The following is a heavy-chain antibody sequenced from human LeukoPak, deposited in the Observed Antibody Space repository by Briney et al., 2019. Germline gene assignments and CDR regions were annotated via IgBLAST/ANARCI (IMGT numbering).Heavy chain of an antibody. V-gene: IGHV4-59*01. J-gene: IGHJ4*02. CDR1: GGSISGYY. CDR3: ARLRSTSFPYY. Sequence: PSETLSLTCTVSGGSISGYYWTWIRRPPGKGLEWIGYIYYSGNTNYNPSLKSRVTISVDTSKNQFSLQLTFVTAADTAIYYCARLRSTSFPYYWGQGTLVTVSS. D-gene: IGHD2-2*01. CDR2: IYYSGNT.